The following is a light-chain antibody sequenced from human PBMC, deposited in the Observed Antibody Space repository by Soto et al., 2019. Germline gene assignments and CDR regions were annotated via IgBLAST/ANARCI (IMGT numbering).Light chain of an antibody. Sequence: DIQMTQSPSSLSASVGDRVTITCQASHDINKYLNWYQEKPGKAPKLLIYDASNLQTGVPSRFSGSGSGTHFTFTISSLQPEDIATYYCQRYDSLPPPFGQGTRLDMK. CDR1: HDINKY. CDR2: DAS. CDR3: QRYDSLPPP. J-gene: IGKJ5*01. V-gene: IGKV1-33*01.